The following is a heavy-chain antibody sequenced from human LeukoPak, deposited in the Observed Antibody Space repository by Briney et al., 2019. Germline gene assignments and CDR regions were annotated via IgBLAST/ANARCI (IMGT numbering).Heavy chain of an antibody. CDR2: INPNSGGT. J-gene: IGHJ4*02. CDR3: ASGRPYDRSPYLYSDY. V-gene: IGHV1-2*02. CDR1: GYTFTGYF. Sequence: ASVKVSCRASGYTFTGYFLYWVRQAPGQGLEWMGWINPNSGGTNYAEKFQGRVTMTRDTSITTAYMTLNWLRSDDTAVYYCASGRPYDRSPYLYSDYWGQGTLVTVSS. D-gene: IGHD3-22*01.